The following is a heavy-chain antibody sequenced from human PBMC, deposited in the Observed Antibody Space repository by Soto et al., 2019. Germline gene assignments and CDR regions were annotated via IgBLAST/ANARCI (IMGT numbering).Heavy chain of an antibody. Sequence: QVQLVESGGGLVQPGGSLRLTCVASGFTFGSHGMHWVRQAPGTGLEWVAVISYDETNEYYADSVKGRFTISSENSKSTLYLQMNRLRPEETAVYKCEKDLRTTFSDYRMDVWVQGTTVTVSS. J-gene: IGHJ6*02. CDR1: GFTFGSHG. V-gene: IGHV3-30*18. D-gene: IGHD1-26*01. CDR2: ISYDETNE. CDR3: EKDLRTTFSDYRMDV.